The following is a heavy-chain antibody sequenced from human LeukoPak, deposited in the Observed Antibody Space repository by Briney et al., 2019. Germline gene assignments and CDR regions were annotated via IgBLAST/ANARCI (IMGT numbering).Heavy chain of an antibody. CDR1: GLTFTSYA. D-gene: IGHD2-2*01. Sequence: GGSLRLSCAASGLTFTSYAMSWVRQAPGKGLEWVSTISGSGGISYYADSVKGRFTIFRDNSMNTLFLQMNSLRAEDTAVYFCAKDPFCTRTSCSNWFDPWGQGTLVTVSS. V-gene: IGHV3-23*01. J-gene: IGHJ5*02. CDR3: AKDPFCTRTSCSNWFDP. CDR2: ISGSGGIS.